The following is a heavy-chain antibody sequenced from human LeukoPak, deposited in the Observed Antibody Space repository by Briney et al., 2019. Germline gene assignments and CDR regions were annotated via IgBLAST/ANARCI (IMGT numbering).Heavy chain of an antibody. J-gene: IGHJ4*02. D-gene: IGHD2-8*01. CDR2: IRYDGSNT. Sequence: GGSLGLSCEASGFTFSSYDMHWVRQAPGKGLEWVAFIRYDGSNTYYADSVKGRFTISRDNSKNTLYLQMNSLRPEDTSIFYCAKGYFLVVTNVEYYFDYWGQGTLVTVSS. CDR1: GFTFSSYD. CDR3: AKGYFLVVTNVEYYFDY. V-gene: IGHV3-30*02.